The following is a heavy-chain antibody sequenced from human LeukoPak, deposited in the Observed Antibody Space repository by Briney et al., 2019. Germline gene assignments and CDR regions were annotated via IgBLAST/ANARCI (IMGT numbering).Heavy chain of an antibody. CDR1: GGSFSGYY. D-gene: IGHD3-22*01. V-gene: IGHV4-34*01. J-gene: IGHJ4*02. Sequence: SETLSLTCAVYGGSFSGYYWSWIRQPPGKGLEWIGEINHSGSTNYNPSLKSRVTISVDTSKNQFSLKLSSVTAADTAVYYCARAQYYYDSSGYHYDYWGQGTLVTVSS. CDR2: INHSGST. CDR3: ARAQYYYDSSGYHYDY.